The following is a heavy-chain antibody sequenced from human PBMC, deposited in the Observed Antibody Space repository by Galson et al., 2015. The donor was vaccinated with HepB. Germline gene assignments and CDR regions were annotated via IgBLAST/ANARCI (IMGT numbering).Heavy chain of an antibody. CDR3: ARGGPWGSGSYSRFDY. D-gene: IGHD3-10*01. CDR2: ISSSSSTI. V-gene: IGHV3-48*01. J-gene: IGHJ4*02. CDR1: GFTFSSYS. Sequence: SLRLSCAASGFTFSSYSMNWVRQAPGKGLEWVSYISSSSSTIYYADSVKGRFTISRDNAKNSLYLQMNSLRAEDTAVYYCARGGPWGSGSYSRFDYWGQGTLVTVSS.